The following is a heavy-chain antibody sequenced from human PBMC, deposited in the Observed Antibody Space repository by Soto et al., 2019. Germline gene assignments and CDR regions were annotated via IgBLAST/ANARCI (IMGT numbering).Heavy chain of an antibody. CDR1: GYTFTSYD. J-gene: IGHJ3*02. D-gene: IGHD3-22*01. CDR3: ATKDSSGYPAHDAFDI. V-gene: IGHV1-8*01. CDR2: MNPNSGNT. Sequence: ASVKVSCKASGYTFTSYDINWVRQATGQGLEWMGWMNPNSGNTGYAQKFQGRVTMTRNTSASTAYMELSSLRSEDTAVYYCATKDSSGYPAHDAFDIWGQGTMVTVSS.